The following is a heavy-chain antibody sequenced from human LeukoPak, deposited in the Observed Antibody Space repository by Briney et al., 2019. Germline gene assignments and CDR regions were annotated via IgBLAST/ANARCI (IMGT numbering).Heavy chain of an antibody. CDR2: IYSGGST. V-gene: IGHV3-53*04. D-gene: IGHD3-10*01. CDR1: GFTVSSNY. J-gene: IGHJ4*02. Sequence: GGSLRLSCAASGFTVSSNYMSWVRQAPGKGLEWVSVIYSGGSTYYEESVKGRFTISRHNSKNTLYLQMNNRRTADTAVYYCGRLSYYGSGSYFDYWGQGTLVTVSS. CDR3: GRLSYYGSGSYFDY.